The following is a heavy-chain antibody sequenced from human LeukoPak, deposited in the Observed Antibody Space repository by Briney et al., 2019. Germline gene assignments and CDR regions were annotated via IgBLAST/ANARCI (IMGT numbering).Heavy chain of an antibody. J-gene: IGHJ6*02. Sequence: SVEVSCKASGYTFTSYAISWVRQAPGQGLEWMGGIIPIFGTANYAQKFQGRVTITADESTSTAYMELSSLRSEDTAVYYCARTGGYCSSTSCLRYYYYGMDVWGQGTTVTVSS. CDR1: GYTFTSYA. V-gene: IGHV1-69*13. CDR2: IIPIFGTA. CDR3: ARTGGYCSSTSCLRYYYYGMDV. D-gene: IGHD2-2*01.